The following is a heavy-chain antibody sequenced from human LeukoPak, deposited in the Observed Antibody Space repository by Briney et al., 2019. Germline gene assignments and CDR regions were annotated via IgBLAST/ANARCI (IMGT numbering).Heavy chain of an antibody. J-gene: IGHJ4*02. D-gene: IGHD5-18*01. V-gene: IGHV3-48*03. CDR3: ARAGSYSYGVLFDY. CDR2: ISSSGSTI. Sequence: GGSLRLFYAPAGLTFSSFEMNWVRQARRKWQEWVSYISSSGSTIYYADSVKGRFTISRDNSKNSPYLQMSSLRAEDTAVYYCARAGSYSYGVLFDYWGQGTLVTVSS. CDR1: GLTFSSFE.